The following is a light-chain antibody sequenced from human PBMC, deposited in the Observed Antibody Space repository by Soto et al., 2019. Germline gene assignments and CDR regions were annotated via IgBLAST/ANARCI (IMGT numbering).Light chain of an antibody. V-gene: IGKV3-20*01. Sequence: EIVLTQSPGTLSLSPGERATLSCRASQSVSSSYLAWCQQKPGQAPRLLIFGASSRATGIPDRFSGSASGTDFTLTISRLEPEDFAVYYCQQYGSSPLTFGGGTKVDIK. J-gene: IGKJ4*01. CDR2: GAS. CDR1: QSVSSSY. CDR3: QQYGSSPLT.